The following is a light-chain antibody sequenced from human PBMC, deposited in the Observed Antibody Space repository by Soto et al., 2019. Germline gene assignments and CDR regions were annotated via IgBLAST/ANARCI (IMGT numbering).Light chain of an antibody. V-gene: IGKV3-20*01. CDR3: QQYGGSPGT. CDR2: GAS. CDR1: QRVSSNL. J-gene: IGKJ1*01. Sequence: EIVLTQSPGTLSLSPGARATLSCRASQRVSSNLLAWFQQKPGQAPRLLIFGASSRDVDIPARFSGSGSGTAFTRTISRLEPEDFAVDYGQQYGGSPGTFGQGTKVEVK.